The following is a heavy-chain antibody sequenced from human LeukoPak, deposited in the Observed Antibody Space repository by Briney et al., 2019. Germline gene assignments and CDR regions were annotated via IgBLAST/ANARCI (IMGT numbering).Heavy chain of an antibody. D-gene: IGHD3-22*01. Sequence: GASVKVSCKASGYTFTGYYMHWVRQAPGQGLEWVGRINPNSGGTNYAQKFQGRVTMTRDTSISTASMELSRLRSDDTAVYYCARVGGAYDSSGYPFDYWGQGTLVTVSS. V-gene: IGHV1-2*06. CDR3: ARVGGAYDSSGYPFDY. CDR1: GYTFTGYY. J-gene: IGHJ4*02. CDR2: INPNSGGT.